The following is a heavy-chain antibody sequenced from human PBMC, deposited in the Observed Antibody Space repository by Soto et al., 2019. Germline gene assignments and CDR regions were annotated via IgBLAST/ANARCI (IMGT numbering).Heavy chain of an antibody. D-gene: IGHD6-19*01. Sequence: RTLSLTCAISWGSVSSNTATWNWVRQSPSRGLEWLGRTYYRSNWNFDYALSVKSRITINPDTSKNQFSLQLNSLTPEDTAVYYCAGELDIHHGLGYWGPGTSVTVSS. CDR3: AGELDIHHGLGY. V-gene: IGHV6-1*01. CDR2: TYYRSNWNF. J-gene: IGHJ4*02. CDR1: WGSVSSNTAT.